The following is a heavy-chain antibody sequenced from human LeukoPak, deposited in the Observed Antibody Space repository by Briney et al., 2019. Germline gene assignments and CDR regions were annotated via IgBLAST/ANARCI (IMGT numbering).Heavy chain of an antibody. CDR2: ISGSGSKS. Sequence: GGCLRLSCAASGLTFNNYAMSWVRQAPGKGLEWVSAISGSGSKSYYADSVKGRFTISRDNAENSLYLQMNSLRAEDTAVYYCARDLGYGALDPWGQGTLVTVSS. CDR1: GLTFNNYA. D-gene: IGHD4-17*01. J-gene: IGHJ5*02. CDR3: ARDLGYGALDP. V-gene: IGHV3-23*01.